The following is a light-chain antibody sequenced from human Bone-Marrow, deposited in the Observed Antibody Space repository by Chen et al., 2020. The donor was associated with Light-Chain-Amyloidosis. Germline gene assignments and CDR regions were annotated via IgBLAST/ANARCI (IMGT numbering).Light chain of an antibody. CDR3: QVWDRSSGRPV. Sequence: SYVLTPPSSVSVAPGQTATLACGGNNIGSTILHWYQQTPGQAPLLVVYDDSDRPSGIPERLSGSNSGNTATLTISRVEAGDEADYYCQVWDRSSGRPVFGGGTKLTVL. J-gene: IGLJ3*02. V-gene: IGLV3-21*02. CDR1: NIGSTI. CDR2: DDS.